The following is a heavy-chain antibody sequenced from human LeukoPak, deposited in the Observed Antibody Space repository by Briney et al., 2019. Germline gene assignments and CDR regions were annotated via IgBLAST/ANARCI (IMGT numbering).Heavy chain of an antibody. CDR1: DEVITSNNW. CDR2: IFHSGTT. Sequence: PSETLSLTCTVSDEVITSNNWWSWVRQSPGKGLEWIGEIFHSGTTRYKASLESRVTMLLDKSKNQFSLRLNSVTAADTAVYFCARLRLSGGSFSVGWFDPWGQGIQVTVSS. V-gene: IGHV4-4*02. CDR3: ARLRLSGGSFSVGWFDP. D-gene: IGHD1-26*01. J-gene: IGHJ5*02.